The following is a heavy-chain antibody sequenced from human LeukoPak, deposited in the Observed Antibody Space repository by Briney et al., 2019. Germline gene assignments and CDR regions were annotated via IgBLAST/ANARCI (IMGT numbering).Heavy chain of an antibody. CDR1: GGSISSSNNY. CDR2: IHYRGNT. CDR3: ARQYSDTRRVFDY. J-gene: IGHJ4*02. D-gene: IGHD1-26*01. V-gene: IGHV4-39*01. Sequence: PSETLSLTCTVSGGSISSSNNYWGLIRQPPGKGLEWIGSIHYRGNTYYNPSLKSRVTISVGTSKTRFSLELSSVTAADTAIYYCARQYSDTRRVFDYWGQGTLVTVSS.